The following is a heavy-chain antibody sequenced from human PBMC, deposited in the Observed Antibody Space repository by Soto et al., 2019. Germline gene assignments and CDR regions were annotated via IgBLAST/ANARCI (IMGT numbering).Heavy chain of an antibody. Sequence: VETLKLSCPSYGYTFSNFWIGWVRQLPGKGLEWMGIIYPGDHETRYSPSFHGKVTISADRSINTAYLQWNSLEASDTAFYFCARSPRSSPYFDYWGQGALVTVSS. D-gene: IGHD6-13*01. CDR3: ARSPRSSPYFDY. CDR2: IYPGDHET. V-gene: IGHV5-51*01. CDR1: GYTFSNFW. J-gene: IGHJ4*02.